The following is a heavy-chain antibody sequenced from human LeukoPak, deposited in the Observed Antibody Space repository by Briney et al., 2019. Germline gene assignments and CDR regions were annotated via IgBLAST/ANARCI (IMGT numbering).Heavy chain of an antibody. CDR1: GFSFSNFA. Sequence: GGSLRLSCAASGFSFSNFAMSWARPAPGKGLDWFSTISGGSDNTYYADSVKGRFTISRDNSKNTLDLNMSGLTADDTAVYYCANVELVKGVFEIWGQGTRVTVSS. CDR2: ISGGSDNT. D-gene: IGHD6-13*01. CDR3: ANVELVKGVFEI. J-gene: IGHJ3*02. V-gene: IGHV3-23*01.